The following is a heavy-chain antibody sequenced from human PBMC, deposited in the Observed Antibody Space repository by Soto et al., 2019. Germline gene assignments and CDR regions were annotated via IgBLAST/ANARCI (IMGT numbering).Heavy chain of an antibody. D-gene: IGHD3-3*01. CDR2: IYWDDDK. V-gene: IGHV2-5*02. CDR3: AHQVDYDFWSGYYRYNWFDP. CDR1: GFSLSTSGVG. Sequence: QITLKESGPTLVKPTQTLTLTCTFSGFSLSTSGVGVGWIRQPPGKALEWLAHIYWDDDKRYSPSLKSRLTITKDTSKNQVVLTMTNMDPVDTATYYCAHQVDYDFWSGYYRYNWFDPWGQGTLVTVSS. J-gene: IGHJ5*02.